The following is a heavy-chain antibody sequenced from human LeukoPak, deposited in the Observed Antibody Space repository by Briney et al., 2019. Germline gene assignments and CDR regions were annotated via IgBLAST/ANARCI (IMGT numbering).Heavy chain of an antibody. D-gene: IGHD3-22*01. CDR3: TKTTTGYSSGQYPGWPADH. CDR1: GFTFNNYA. J-gene: IGHJ4*02. CDR2: IFGSGGSA. Sequence: GGSLSLSCTASGFTFNNYAMYWVRQAPRKGLEWVAGIFGSGGSAHYADSVKGRFTISRDNSKHTVYLQMDSLRGEDTAVYYCTKTTTGYSSGQYPGWPADHWGQGALVTVSS. V-gene: IGHV3-23*01.